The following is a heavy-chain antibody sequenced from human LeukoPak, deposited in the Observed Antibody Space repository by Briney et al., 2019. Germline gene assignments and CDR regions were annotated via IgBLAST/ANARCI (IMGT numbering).Heavy chain of an antibody. Sequence: GGSLRLSCEASGFTFSNYWMTWVRQAPGKGLEWVANIKEDGSDENYVDSVKGRFTISRDNGKNSLYLQMDSLRAEDTAVYYCARGGSDSDYWGQGTLVTVSS. CDR1: GFTFSNYW. J-gene: IGHJ4*02. V-gene: IGHV3-7*04. CDR2: IKEDGSDE. CDR3: ARGGSDSDY. D-gene: IGHD6-6*01.